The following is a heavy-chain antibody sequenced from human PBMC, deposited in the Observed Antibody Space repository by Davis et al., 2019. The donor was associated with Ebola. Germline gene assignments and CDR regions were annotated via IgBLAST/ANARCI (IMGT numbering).Heavy chain of an antibody. CDR2: IKSDISYI. D-gene: IGHD4-17*01. Sequence: GESLKISCAASGFTFKSFDMNWARQAPGGGLEWVASIKSDISYIHYAASVRGRFTVSRDNAKNSLYLQMSSLRVEDTAVYYCARKDFGDYAYSDYWGQGTLVTVSS. V-gene: IGHV3-21*01. J-gene: IGHJ4*02. CDR3: ARKDFGDYAYSDY. CDR1: GFTFKSFD.